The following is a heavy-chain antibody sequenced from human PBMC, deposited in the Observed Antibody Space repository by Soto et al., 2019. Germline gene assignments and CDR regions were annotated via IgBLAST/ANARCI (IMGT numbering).Heavy chain of an antibody. V-gene: IGHV4-4*07. CDR1: GSSFTGDY. CDR2: VFGNGAGTP. J-gene: IGHJ4*02. CDR3: ARDPPPYDRRRQAAGAFED. Sequence: QVQLQESGPGLVRPSETLSLTCSVSGSSFTGDYWSWIRQPAGKGLEWIGRVFGNGAGTPIYNSSLKNRVTMSVGASTTQFSPKLTSVPAADTAVYFGARDPPPYDRRRQAAGAFEDWGQGILVTVSS. D-gene: IGHD3-22*01.